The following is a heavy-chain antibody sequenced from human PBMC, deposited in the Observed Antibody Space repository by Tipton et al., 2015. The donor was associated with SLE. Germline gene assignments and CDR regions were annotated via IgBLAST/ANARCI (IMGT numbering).Heavy chain of an antibody. Sequence: QSGAEVKKPGASVKVSCKASGYTFSSFGITWVRQAPGQGPEWMGWISGHTGNTKYSERLQGRVTMTTDTSTRTAYMELGSLRSDDTAVYYCARDARISGFDACEVWGQGTMITVSS. CDR3: ARDARISGFDACEV. V-gene: IGHV1-18*01. CDR1: GYTFSSFG. D-gene: IGHD3-22*01. J-gene: IGHJ3*01. CDR2: ISGHTGNT.